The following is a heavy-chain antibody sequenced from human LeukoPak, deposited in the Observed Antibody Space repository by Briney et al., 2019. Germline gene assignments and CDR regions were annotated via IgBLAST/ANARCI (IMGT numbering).Heavy chain of an antibody. Sequence: ASVKVACKVSGYTLTELSMHWVRQAPGKGLEWMGGFDPEDGETIYAQKFQGRVTMTEDTSTDTAYMELSSLRSEDTAVYYCATYLLAAAGDADYWGQGTLVTVSS. CDR2: FDPEDGET. J-gene: IGHJ4*02. D-gene: IGHD6-13*01. CDR1: GYTLTELS. CDR3: ATYLLAAAGDADY. V-gene: IGHV1-24*01.